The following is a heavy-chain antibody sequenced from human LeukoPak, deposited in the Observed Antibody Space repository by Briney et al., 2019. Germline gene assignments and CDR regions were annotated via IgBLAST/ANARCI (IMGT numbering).Heavy chain of an antibody. J-gene: IGHJ4*02. V-gene: IGHV1-46*01. CDR1: GYTFTSHH. CDR2: IPPGSGST. D-gene: IGHD3-3*01. CDR3: ATTYGSGPH. Sequence: ASVKVSCKASGYTFTSHHMHLVRQAPGQGLEWMGMIPPGSGSTTYAQKFQGRVTMTKDTSTSTVYMELSSLRSEDTAVYYCATTYGSGPHWGQGTLVTVSS.